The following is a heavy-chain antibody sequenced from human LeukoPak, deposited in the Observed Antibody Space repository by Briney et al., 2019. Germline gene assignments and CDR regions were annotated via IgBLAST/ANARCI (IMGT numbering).Heavy chain of an antibody. CDR3: ARDGSGWSFDY. CDR2: ISGDGSST. CDR1: RFTFSSYW. V-gene: IGHV3-74*01. J-gene: IGHJ4*02. Sequence: PGGSLRLSCAASRFTFSSYWMHWVRQAPGEGPMCVSRISGDGSSTSYADSVKGRFTISRDNAKNTLCLQMNSLRAEDTAVYYCARDGSGWSFDYWGQGTLVTVSS. D-gene: IGHD6-19*01.